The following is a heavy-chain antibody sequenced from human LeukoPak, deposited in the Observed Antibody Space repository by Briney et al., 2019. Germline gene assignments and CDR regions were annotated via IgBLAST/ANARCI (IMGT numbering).Heavy chain of an antibody. CDR1: GFTFSNYA. Sequence: GGSLRLSCAASGFTFSNYAMNWVRQAPGKGLEWVSVISGSVDSTYYADSVKGRFIISRDNSKNTLYLQMNSLRAEDTAVYYCAKRANYGDFDYWGQGTLVTVSS. CDR3: AKRANYGDFDY. D-gene: IGHD4-17*01. CDR2: ISGSVDST. J-gene: IGHJ4*02. V-gene: IGHV3-23*01.